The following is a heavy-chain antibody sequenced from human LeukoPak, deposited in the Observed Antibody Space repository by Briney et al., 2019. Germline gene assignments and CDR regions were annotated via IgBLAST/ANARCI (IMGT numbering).Heavy chain of an antibody. Sequence: ASVKVSCKASGYTFTSYYMHWVRQAPGQGLEWMGWISAYNGNTNYAQKLQGRVTMTTDTSTSTAYMELRSLRSDDTAVYYCARLRYYYDSSGYYLGYWGQGTLVTVSS. J-gene: IGHJ4*02. D-gene: IGHD3-22*01. CDR2: ISAYNGNT. V-gene: IGHV1-18*04. CDR1: GYTFTSYY. CDR3: ARLRYYYDSSGYYLGY.